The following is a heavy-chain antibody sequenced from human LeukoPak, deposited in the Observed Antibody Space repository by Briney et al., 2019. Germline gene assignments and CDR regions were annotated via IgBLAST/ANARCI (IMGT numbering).Heavy chain of an antibody. Sequence: GASVKVSCKASGYTFTSYAMHWVRQAPGQRLEWMGWINAGNGNTKYSQKFQGRVTITRDTSASTAYMELSSLRSEDTAVYYCARAGGSGTYNPIEYFQHWGQGTLVTVSS. CDR1: GYTFTSYA. CDR3: ARAGGSGTYNPIEYFQH. V-gene: IGHV1-3*01. D-gene: IGHD3-10*01. J-gene: IGHJ1*01. CDR2: INAGNGNT.